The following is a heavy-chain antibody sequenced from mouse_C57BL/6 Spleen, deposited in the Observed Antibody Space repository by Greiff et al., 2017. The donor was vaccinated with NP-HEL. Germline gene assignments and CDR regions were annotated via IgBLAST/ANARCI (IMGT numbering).Heavy chain of an antibody. CDR2: IDPETGGT. J-gene: IGHJ4*01. CDR3: TRRVTTVVAPYYAMDY. CDR1: GYTFTDYE. V-gene: IGHV1-15*01. Sequence: VKLQESGAELVRPGASVTLSCKASGYTFTDYEMHWVKQTPVHGLEWIGAIDPETGGTAYNQKFKGKAILTADKSSSTAYMELRSLTSEDSAVYYCTRRVTTVVAPYYAMDYWGQGTSVTVSS. D-gene: IGHD1-1*01.